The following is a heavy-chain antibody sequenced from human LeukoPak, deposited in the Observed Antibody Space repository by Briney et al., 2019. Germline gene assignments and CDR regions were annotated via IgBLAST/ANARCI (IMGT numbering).Heavy chain of an antibody. V-gene: IGHV3-74*01. CDR3: ARSLLGATHGDGFDY. CDR2: INSDGSST. J-gene: IGHJ4*02. CDR1: GFTFSSYW. Sequence: GGSLRLSCAASGFTFSSYWMHWVRQAPGKGLVWVSRINSDGSSTSYADSVKGRFTTSRDNAKNTLYLQMNSLRAEDTAVYYCARSLLGATHGDGFDYWGQGTLVTVSS. D-gene: IGHD1-26*01.